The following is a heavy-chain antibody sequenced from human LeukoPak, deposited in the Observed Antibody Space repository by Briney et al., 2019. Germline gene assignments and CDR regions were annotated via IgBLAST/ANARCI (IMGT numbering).Heavy chain of an antibody. D-gene: IGHD6-19*01. CDR2: ISSSSSYI. CDR3: AKGDSSGVVLSAFDI. CDR1: GFTFSSYR. V-gene: IGHV3-21*01. Sequence: GGSLRLSCAPSGFTFSSYRMNWVRQAQGRGREWFSPISSSSSYIYYTDSVKGRFTISRDNARNSLYLQMNSLRVEDTAVYYCAKGDSSGVVLSAFDIWGQGTMVTVSS. J-gene: IGHJ3*02.